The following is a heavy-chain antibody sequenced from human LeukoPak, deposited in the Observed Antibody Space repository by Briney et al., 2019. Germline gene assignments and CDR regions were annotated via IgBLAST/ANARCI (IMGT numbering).Heavy chain of an antibody. J-gene: IGHJ4*02. CDR1: GFTFSNSW. V-gene: IGHV3-7*01. CDR2: IKQDGSEK. D-gene: IGHD7-27*01. CDR3: ARARGGDWGWDQPLGY. Sequence: PGGSLRLSCAASGFTFSNSWMSWVRQAPGKGLEWVANIKQDGSEKYYVDSVKGRFTISRDNAKNSLYLQMNSLRAEDTAVYYCARARGGDWGWDQPLGYWGQGTLVTVSS.